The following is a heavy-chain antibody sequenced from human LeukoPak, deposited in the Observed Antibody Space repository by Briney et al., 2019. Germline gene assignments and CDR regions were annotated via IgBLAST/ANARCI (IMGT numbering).Heavy chain of an antibody. V-gene: IGHV3-43*01. J-gene: IGHJ4*02. CDR1: GFTFDDYT. Sequence: GGSLRLSCAASGFTFDDYTMHWVRQAPGKGLEWVSLISWDGGSTYYADSVKGRFTISRDNSKNSLYLQMNSLRTEDTALYYCAAAPYDSSGYICDYWGQGTLVTVPS. CDR3: AAAPYDSSGYICDY. CDR2: ISWDGGST. D-gene: IGHD3-22*01.